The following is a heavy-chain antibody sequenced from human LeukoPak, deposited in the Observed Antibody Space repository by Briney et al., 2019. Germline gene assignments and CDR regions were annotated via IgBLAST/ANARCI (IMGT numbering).Heavy chain of an antibody. D-gene: IGHD3-16*01. CDR1: GFTFNNYS. V-gene: IGHV4-39*07. J-gene: IGHJ6*03. Sequence: GSLRLSCTASGFTFNNYSMSWIRQPPGKGLEWIGSIYYSGSTYYNPSLKSRVTISVDTSKNQFSLKLSSVTAADTAVYYCARLPLTGYYYYYMDVWGKGTTVTVSS. CDR3: ARLPLTGYYYYYMDV. CDR2: IYYSGST.